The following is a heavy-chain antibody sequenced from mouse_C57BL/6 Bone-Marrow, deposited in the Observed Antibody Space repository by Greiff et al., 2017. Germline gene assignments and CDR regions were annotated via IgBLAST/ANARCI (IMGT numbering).Heavy chain of an antibody. CDR2: INSDGGST. V-gene: IGHV5-2*01. J-gene: IGHJ2*01. D-gene: IGHD2-5*01. Sequence: EVQLVESGGGLVQPGESLKLSCESNDYEFPSHDMSWVRKTPEQRLELVAAINSDGGSTYYPDNMERRFIISRDKTKKTLYLQMSSLRSEDTALYYCARPPYYSNYVHCDDWGQGTTLTVSS. CDR1: DYEFPSHD. CDR3: ARPPYYSNYVHCDD.